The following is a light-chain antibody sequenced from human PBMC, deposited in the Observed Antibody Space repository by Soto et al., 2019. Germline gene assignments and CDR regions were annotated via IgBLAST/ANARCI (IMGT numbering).Light chain of an antibody. V-gene: IGKV1-5*01. CDR2: DAS. CDR1: QSISGY. J-gene: IGKJ4*01. CDR3: QQYNSYSPLT. Sequence: DIQMTQSPSSLSASVGDRVTITCRASQSISGYLAWYQQKPGKAPKLLVYDASSLESGVPSRFSGSGSGTEFTLTISSLQPDDFATYYCQQYNSYSPLTFGGGTKVDIK.